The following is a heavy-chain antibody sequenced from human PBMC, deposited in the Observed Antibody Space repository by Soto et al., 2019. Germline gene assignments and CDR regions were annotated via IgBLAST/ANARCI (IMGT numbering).Heavy chain of an antibody. Sequence: GGSLRLSCAASGFPFSTYAMNWVRQAPGKGLEWVAVISGDGNTRFYADSVKGRFTISRDSPKNTLYLQMDSLRADDTAVFYCARENYSTDISGPTARGALDIWGQGTMVTVSS. D-gene: IGHD1-20*01. CDR3: ARENYSTDISGPTARGALDI. CDR2: ISGDGNTR. CDR1: GFPFSTYA. V-gene: IGHV3-30-3*01. J-gene: IGHJ3*02.